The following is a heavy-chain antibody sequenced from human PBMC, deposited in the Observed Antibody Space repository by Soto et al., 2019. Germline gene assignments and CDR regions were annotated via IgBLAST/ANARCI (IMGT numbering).Heavy chain of an antibody. Sequence: GGSLRLSCAASVLTFSNYGMHWVRQSPGKGLECVAVISYDGGNKYYAKSVKGRFTISRDNSKNTLYLQMNSLRAEDTAVYYCARHSGHYSLDDWGQGTLVTVSS. J-gene: IGHJ4*02. CDR1: VLTFSNYG. D-gene: IGHD3-3*01. CDR3: ARHSGHYSLDD. V-gene: IGHV3-30*03. CDR2: ISYDGGNK.